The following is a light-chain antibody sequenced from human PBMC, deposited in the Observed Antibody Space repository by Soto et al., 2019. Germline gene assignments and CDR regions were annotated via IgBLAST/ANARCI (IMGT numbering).Light chain of an antibody. CDR2: DAS. CDR3: QQYNNLPLS. J-gene: IGKJ4*01. V-gene: IGKV1-33*01. CDR1: QDIRKS. Sequence: DIQMTQSPSSLPASVGDRVTITCQASQDIRKSLNWYQQKPGKAPKLLIYDASNLETGAPSRFSGSGSGTDFSFTISSLQPEDIATYYCQQYNNLPLSFGGGTKVEIK.